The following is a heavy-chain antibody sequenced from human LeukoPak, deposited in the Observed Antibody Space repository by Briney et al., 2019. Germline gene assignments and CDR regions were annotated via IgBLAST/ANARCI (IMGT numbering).Heavy chain of an antibody. CDR1: GYSFSTYG. CDR3: AREGSIWYERPGD. J-gene: IGHJ4*02. V-gene: IGHV3-33*05. CDR2: VSYDGSET. Sequence: GRSLRLSCVVSGYSFSTYGMHRVRQAPGKGLEWEGVVSYDGSETYYGDSVRGRFTISRDNAKNSLYLQMNSLRPEDTAVYYCAREGSIWYERPGDWGQGTLVTVPS. D-gene: IGHD6-13*01.